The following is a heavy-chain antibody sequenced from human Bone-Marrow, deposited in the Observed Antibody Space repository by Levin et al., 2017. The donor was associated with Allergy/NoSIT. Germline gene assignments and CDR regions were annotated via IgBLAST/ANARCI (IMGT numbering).Heavy chain of an antibody. J-gene: IGHJ4*02. Sequence: KISCKASGGTFSSYAISWVRQAPGQGLEWMGGIIPIFGTANYAQKFQGRVTITADKSTSTAYMELSSLRSEDTAVYYCARVVHLEGFDYWGQGTLVTVSS. V-gene: IGHV1-69*06. CDR1: GGTFSSYA. CDR3: ARVVHLEGFDY. CDR2: IIPIFGTA.